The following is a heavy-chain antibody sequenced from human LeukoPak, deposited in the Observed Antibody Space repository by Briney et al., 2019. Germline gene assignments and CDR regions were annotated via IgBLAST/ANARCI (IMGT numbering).Heavy chain of an antibody. D-gene: IGHD5-12*01. CDR2: IKEDGSRE. Sequence: GESLKISCAASGFTFSTYWMTWVRQAPGKGLEWVANIKEDGSREYYVDSVKGRFTISRDNAKNSLYLQMDSPTAEDTAVYYCARDSPGYGAYVSWGQGTLVSVSS. CDR1: GFTFSTYW. CDR3: ARDSPGYGAYVS. V-gene: IGHV3-7*01. J-gene: IGHJ1*01.